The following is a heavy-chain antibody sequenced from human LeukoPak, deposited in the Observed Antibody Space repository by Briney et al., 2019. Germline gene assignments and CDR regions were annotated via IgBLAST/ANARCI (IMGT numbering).Heavy chain of an antibody. D-gene: IGHD3-10*01. CDR3: ARWGVLLWFGELSDYGMDV. V-gene: IGHV3-30*02. Sequence: GGSLRLSCAASGFTFRTYGMHWVRQAPGKGLEWVAFMRYDGSNEYYADSVKGRFTISRDNAKNSLYLQMNSLRAEDTAVYYCARWGVLLWFGELSDYGMDVWGQGTTVTVSS. CDR2: MRYDGSNE. CDR1: GFTFRTYG. J-gene: IGHJ6*02.